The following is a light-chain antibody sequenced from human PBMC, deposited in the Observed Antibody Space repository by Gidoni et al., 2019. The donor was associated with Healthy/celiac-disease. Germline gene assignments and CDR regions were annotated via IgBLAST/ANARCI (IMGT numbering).Light chain of an antibody. CDR2: DAS. CDR1: QSVSSY. V-gene: IGKV3-11*01. J-gene: IGKJ4*01. CDR3: QQRSNWPPVT. Sequence: EIVLTQSPATLSLSPGERATLPCSASQSVSSYLAWYQQKPGQAPSLLIYDASNRATGIPARFSGSGSGTDFTLTISSLEPEDFAVYYCQQRSNWPPVTFGGGTKVEIK.